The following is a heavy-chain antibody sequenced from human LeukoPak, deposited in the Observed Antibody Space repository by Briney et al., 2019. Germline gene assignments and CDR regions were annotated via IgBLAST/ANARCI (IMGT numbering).Heavy chain of an antibody. V-gene: IGHV4-61*02. CDR2: IYISGTT. J-gene: IGHJ4*02. Sequence: SQTLSPTCTVSGGSISGRSYYWHWIRQPAGKGLEWIGRIYISGTTNYNPSLKSRVTISADTSKNQFSLRLSSVTAADTAVYYCARTMYYYESSGYRDYFDSWGQGTLVTVSS. D-gene: IGHD3-22*01. CDR1: GGSISGRSYY. CDR3: ARTMYYYESSGYRDYFDS.